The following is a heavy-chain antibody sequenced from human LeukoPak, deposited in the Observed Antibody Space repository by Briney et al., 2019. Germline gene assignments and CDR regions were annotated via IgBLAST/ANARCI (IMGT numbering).Heavy chain of an antibody. CDR1: GFSFRASA. CDR3: TTAAALLFDY. D-gene: IGHD6-13*01. CDR2: IRNKNNNYAT. J-gene: IGHJ4*02. V-gene: IGHV3-73*01. Sequence: GGSLRLSCAGSGFSFRASAMHWVRQASGKGLEWVGRIRNKNNNYATTYGESVKGRFTISRDDSKNMAFLQMNSLKTEDTAVYYCTTAAALLFDYWGRGTLVTVSS.